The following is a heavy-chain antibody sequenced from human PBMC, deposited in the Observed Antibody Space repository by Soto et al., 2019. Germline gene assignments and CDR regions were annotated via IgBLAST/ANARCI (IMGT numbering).Heavy chain of an antibody. CDR3: ARDAKWWELPRTSYYFDY. Sequence: GGSLRLSCAASGFTFSSYSMNWVRQAPGKGLEWVSYISSSSSTIYYADSVKGRFTISRDNAKNSLYLQMNSLRDEDTAVYYCARDAKWWELPRTSYYFDYWGQGTLVTVSS. J-gene: IGHJ4*02. CDR2: ISSSSSTI. D-gene: IGHD1-26*01. CDR1: GFTFSSYS. V-gene: IGHV3-48*02.